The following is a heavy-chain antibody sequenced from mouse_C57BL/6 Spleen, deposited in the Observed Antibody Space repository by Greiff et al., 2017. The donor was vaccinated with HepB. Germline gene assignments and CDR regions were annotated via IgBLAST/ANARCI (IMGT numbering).Heavy chain of an antibody. CDR3: TDYPHAMDY. CDR1: GFNIKDDY. CDR2: IDPENGDT. V-gene: IGHV14-4*01. Sequence: EVQLVESGAELVRPGASVKLSCTASGFNIKDDYMHWVKQRPEQGLEWIGWIDPENGDTEYASKFQGKATITADTSSNTAYLQLSSLTSEDTAVYYCTDYPHAMDYWGQGTSVTVSS. D-gene: IGHD5-5*01. J-gene: IGHJ4*01.